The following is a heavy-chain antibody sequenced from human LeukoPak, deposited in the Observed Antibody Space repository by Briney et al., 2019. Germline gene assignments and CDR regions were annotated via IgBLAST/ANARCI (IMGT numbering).Heavy chain of an antibody. V-gene: IGHV3-23*01. J-gene: IGHJ4*02. Sequence: GGSLRLSCAASGFTFSSYAMSWVRQAPGKGLEWVSAISGSGGSTYYADSVKGRFTISRDNSKNTLYLQMNSLRAEDTAVYYCAKDPATGRITIVRGDDSDYWGQGTLVTVSS. CDR1: GFTFSSYA. D-gene: IGHD3-10*01. CDR2: ISGSGGST. CDR3: AKDPATGRITIVRGDDSDY.